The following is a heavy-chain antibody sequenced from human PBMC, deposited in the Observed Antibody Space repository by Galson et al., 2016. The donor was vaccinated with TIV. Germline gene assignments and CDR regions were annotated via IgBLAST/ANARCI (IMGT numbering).Heavy chain of an antibody. CDR1: GYTFINYY. Sequence: SVKVSCKASGYTFINYYMHWVRQAPGQGLEWVGVIDPNSGGTTYAQKFQGRVTMTRDTSTSTVYMELSSLRSGDTAVFYCAVWSNIYYFDLWGQGTLITVSS. D-gene: IGHD2-21*01. J-gene: IGHJ4*02. V-gene: IGHV1-46*01. CDR3: AVWSNIYYFDL. CDR2: IDPNSGGT.